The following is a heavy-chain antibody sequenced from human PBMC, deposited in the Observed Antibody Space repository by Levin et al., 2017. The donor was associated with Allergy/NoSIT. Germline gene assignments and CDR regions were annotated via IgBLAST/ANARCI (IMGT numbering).Heavy chain of an antibody. CDR1: GYTFRNYG. J-gene: IGHJ4*02. Sequence: GASVKVSCKASGYTFRNYGISWVRQAPGQGLEWVGWISPYNGKTTYAQKVQGRVTLTTDTVTSTVSMDLRSLRPDDTAVYYCARDHGYSGCLLDWGQGTPVTVSS. D-gene: IGHD5-12*01. V-gene: IGHV1-18*01. CDR2: ISPYNGKT. CDR3: ARDHGYSGCLLD.